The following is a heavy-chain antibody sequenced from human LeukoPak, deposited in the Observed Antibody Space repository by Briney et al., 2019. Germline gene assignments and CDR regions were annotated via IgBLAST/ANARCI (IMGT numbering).Heavy chain of an antibody. V-gene: IGHV3-23*01. Sequence: GGSLRLSCAASGFTFSIYAMSWVRQAPGKGLEWVSAITGSGGSTYYADSVKGRFTISRDNSKNTLYLQMNGLRAEDTAVNYCAKGYCSSASCANRADYWGQGTLVTVSS. CDR1: GFTFSIYA. CDR3: AKGYCSSASCANRADY. D-gene: IGHD2-2*01. J-gene: IGHJ4*02. CDR2: ITGSGGST.